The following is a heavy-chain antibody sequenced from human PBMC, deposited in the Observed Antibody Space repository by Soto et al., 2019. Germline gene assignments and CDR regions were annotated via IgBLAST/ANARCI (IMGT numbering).Heavy chain of an antibody. Sequence: GSLRLSCAASGFTFSSYSMNWVRQAPGKGLEWVSYISSSSATIYHADSVKGRFTISRDNAKNSLYLQMNSLRDEDTAVYYCARETKKGYYDTSGYVYWGQGTLVTVSS. J-gene: IGHJ4*02. D-gene: IGHD3-22*01. CDR3: ARETKKGYYDTSGYVY. CDR2: ISSSSATI. V-gene: IGHV3-48*02. CDR1: GFTFSSYS.